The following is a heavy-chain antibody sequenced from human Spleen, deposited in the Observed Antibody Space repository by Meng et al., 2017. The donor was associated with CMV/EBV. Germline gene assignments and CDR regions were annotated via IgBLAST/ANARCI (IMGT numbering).Heavy chain of an antibody. V-gene: IGHV1-8*01. CDR1: GYTFTSYD. J-gene: IGHJ3*02. Sequence: ASVKVSCKASGYTFTSYDINWVRQATGQVLEWMGWMNPNSGNTGYAQKFQGRVTMIRNTSISTAYMELNSLKSEDTAVYYCARGKGKNAFDIWGQRTMVTVSS. D-gene: IGHD3-10*01. CDR2: MNPNSGNT. CDR3: ARGKGKNAFDI.